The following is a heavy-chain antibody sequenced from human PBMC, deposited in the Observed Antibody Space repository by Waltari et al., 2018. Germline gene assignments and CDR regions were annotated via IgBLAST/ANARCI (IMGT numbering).Heavy chain of an antibody. CDR1: GFAVTSTY. CDR3: ARGGQIVRPRPLDL. CDR2: IYRTSTT. V-gene: IGHV3-66*01. D-gene: IGHD6-6*01. Sequence: EGQLVESGGGLVKPGGSLRLSCAASGFAVTSTYMNWVRQARGKVLELVSTIYRTSTTFYADSVKGRFTISRDNSKNLLFLQMDDLRVNDTAVYYCARGGQIVRPRPLDLWGPGTLVTVSS. J-gene: IGHJ3*01.